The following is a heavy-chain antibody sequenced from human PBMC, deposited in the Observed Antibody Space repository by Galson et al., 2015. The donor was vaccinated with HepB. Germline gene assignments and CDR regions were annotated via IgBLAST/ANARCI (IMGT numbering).Heavy chain of an antibody. J-gene: IGHJ4*02. CDR2: ISYDGSNE. D-gene: IGHD3-22*01. V-gene: IGHV3-30*03. Sequence: SLRLSCAASGFPFRSYGMHWVRQAPGKGLEWMAVISYDGSNEFYADSVKGRFSISRDNSKNTLYLQMNSLRTEDSAVYFCARNYYDSSGQVPDYWGQGTLVIVSS. CDR3: ARNYYDSSGQVPDY. CDR1: GFPFRSYG.